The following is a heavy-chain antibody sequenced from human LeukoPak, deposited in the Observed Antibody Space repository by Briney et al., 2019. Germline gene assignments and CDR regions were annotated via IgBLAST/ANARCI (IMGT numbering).Heavy chain of an antibody. Sequence: GASVKVSCKASGYTFTGYYMHWVRQAPGQGLEWMGRINPNSGGTNYAQKFQGRVTMTRDTSISTAYMELSRLRSDDTAVYYCARASWEGATPHYYYYGMDVWGQGTTVTVSS. CDR2: INPNSGGT. CDR1: GYTFTGYY. D-gene: IGHD1-26*01. V-gene: IGHV1-2*06. J-gene: IGHJ6*02. CDR3: ARASWEGATPHYYYYGMDV.